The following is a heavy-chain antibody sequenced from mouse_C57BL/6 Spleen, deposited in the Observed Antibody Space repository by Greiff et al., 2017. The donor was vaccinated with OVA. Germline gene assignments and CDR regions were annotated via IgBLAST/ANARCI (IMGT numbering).Heavy chain of an antibody. Sequence: QVQLQQSGAELVRPGASVTLSCKASGYTFTDYEMHWVKQTPVHGLEWIGAIDPETGGTAYNQKFKGKAILTADKSSSTAYMELRSLTSEDSAVYYCTRLGNYYGLYAMDYWGQGTSVTVSS. CDR2: IDPETGGT. D-gene: IGHD1-1*01. CDR3: TRLGNYYGLYAMDY. CDR1: GYTFTDYE. V-gene: IGHV1-15*01. J-gene: IGHJ4*01.